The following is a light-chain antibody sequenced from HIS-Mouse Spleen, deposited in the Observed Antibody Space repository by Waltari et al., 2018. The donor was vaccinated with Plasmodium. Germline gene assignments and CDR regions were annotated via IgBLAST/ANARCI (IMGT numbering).Light chain of an antibody. J-gene: IGKJ5*01. Sequence: EIVMTQSPTLSVSPGERATLSCRASQSVSSNLAWYQQKPGQAPRLLIYGASTRATGIPARFSGSGSGTEFTLTISSMQSEDFAVYYCQQYNNWPPVTFGQGTRLEIK. CDR3: QQYNNWPPVT. V-gene: IGKV3-15*01. CDR2: GAS. CDR1: QSVSSN.